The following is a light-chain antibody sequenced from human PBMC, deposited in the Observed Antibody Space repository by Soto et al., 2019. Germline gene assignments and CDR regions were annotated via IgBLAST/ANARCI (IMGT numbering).Light chain of an antibody. CDR2: GAS. J-gene: IGKJ4*01. CDR1: QSISTY. V-gene: IGKV1-39*01. Sequence: DIQMSQSPSSLSASIGDRITITCRASQSISTYLNWYQQKPGKAPRLLIYGASTLQNGVPSRFSGSGSATDYTLTISSLQPEDLATYYCQQSFITPPLTFGGGTTVEMK. CDR3: QQSFITPPLT.